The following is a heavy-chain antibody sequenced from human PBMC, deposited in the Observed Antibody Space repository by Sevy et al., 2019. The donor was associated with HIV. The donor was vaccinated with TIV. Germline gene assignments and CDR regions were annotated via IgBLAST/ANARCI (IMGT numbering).Heavy chain of an antibody. V-gene: IGHV5-51*01. CDR1: GYSFTNFW. CDR3: ARPIGIAARHDAFDI. CDR2: IYPDDSDT. Sequence: GESLKISCKGSGYSFTNFWIAWVRQMPGKGLEWMGIIYPDDSDTRYSPSFQGQVTISADKSISTAYLQWSSLKASDTAMYYCARPIGIAARHDAFDIWVEGTMVTVSS. D-gene: IGHD6-6*01. J-gene: IGHJ3*02.